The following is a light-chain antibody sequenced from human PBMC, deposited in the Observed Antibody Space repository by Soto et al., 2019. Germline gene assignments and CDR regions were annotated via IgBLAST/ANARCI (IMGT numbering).Light chain of an antibody. CDR2: DAS. Sequence: DIQMIQSPSTLSASVGDRVTITCRASQTISTWVAWYQQKPGTAPKLLMYDASRLESGVPSRFSGSGSGTEFTLTISSLQPDDFATYYCQQYNSYWTFGQGTKV. V-gene: IGKV1-5*01. CDR1: QTISTW. J-gene: IGKJ1*01. CDR3: QQYNSYWT.